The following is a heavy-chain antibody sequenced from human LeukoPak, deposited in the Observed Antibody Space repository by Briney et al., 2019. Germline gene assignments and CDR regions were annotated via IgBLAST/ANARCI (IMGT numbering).Heavy chain of an antibody. Sequence: ASVKVSCKASGYTFTGYYMHWVRQAPGQGLEWMGWINPNSGGTNYAQKFQGRVTMTRDTSISTAYMELSRLRSDDTAVYYCARDWETNDAFDIWGQGTMVTVSS. V-gene: IGHV1-2*02. J-gene: IGHJ3*02. CDR3: ARDWETNDAFDI. CDR1: GYTFTGYY. D-gene: IGHD1-1*01. CDR2: INPNSGGT.